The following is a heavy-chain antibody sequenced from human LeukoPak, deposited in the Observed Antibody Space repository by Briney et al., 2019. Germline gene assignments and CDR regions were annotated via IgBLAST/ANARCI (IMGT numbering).Heavy chain of an antibody. CDR3: VREDYYYASGV. Sequence: GGSPRLSCVASGFTFSTYWMTWVRQAPGKGLEWVSYISGSGSTIYYSDSVKGRFTCSRDNAKNSLYLQMNSLRAEDTAVYFCVREDYYYASGVWGQGTLVTVSS. CDR1: GFTFSTYW. J-gene: IGHJ4*02. CDR2: ISGSGSTI. V-gene: IGHV3-48*03. D-gene: IGHD3-10*01.